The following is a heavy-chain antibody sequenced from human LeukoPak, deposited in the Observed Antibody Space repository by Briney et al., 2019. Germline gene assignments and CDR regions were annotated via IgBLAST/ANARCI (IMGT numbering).Heavy chain of an antibody. CDR3: ARAPLRYYDFWSGFPYFDY. CDR1: GGSISSYY. D-gene: IGHD3-3*01. V-gene: IGHV4-59*01. Sequence: SETLSLTCTVSGGSISSYYWSWIRQPPGKGLEWIGYIYYSGSTNYNPSLKSRVIISVDTSKNQFSLKLSSVTAADTAVYYCARAPLRYYDFWSGFPYFDYWGQGTLVTVSS. CDR2: IYYSGST. J-gene: IGHJ4*02.